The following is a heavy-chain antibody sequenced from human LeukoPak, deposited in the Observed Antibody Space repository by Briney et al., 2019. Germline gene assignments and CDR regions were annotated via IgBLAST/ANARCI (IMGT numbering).Heavy chain of an antibody. J-gene: IGHJ4*02. CDR1: GYSFSSYW. CDR3: ARASRDGYNQNFDH. V-gene: IGHV5-51*01. D-gene: IGHD5-24*01. Sequence: ESLKISCKGLGYSFSSYWNAWVRQRPGKGLEWMGIIYPGGSETRYDPSFQGQVTISADSSTSTAYLQWSSLRASDTAMYYCARASRDGYNQNFDHWGQGTLVTVPS. CDR2: IYPGGSET.